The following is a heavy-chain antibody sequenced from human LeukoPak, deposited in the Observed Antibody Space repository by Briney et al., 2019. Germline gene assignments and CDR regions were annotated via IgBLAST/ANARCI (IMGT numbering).Heavy chain of an antibody. V-gene: IGHV4-39*01. Sequence: SETLSLTCTVSGGSISSSSYYWGWIRQPPGKGLEWIGSIYYSGSTYYNPSLKSRVTISVDTSKNQFSLKLSSVTAADTAVYYCARHEGSGYAKSYYYYMDVWGKGTTVTVSS. J-gene: IGHJ6*03. D-gene: IGHD5-12*01. CDR3: ARHEGSGYAKSYYYYMDV. CDR1: GGSISSSSYY. CDR2: IYYSGST.